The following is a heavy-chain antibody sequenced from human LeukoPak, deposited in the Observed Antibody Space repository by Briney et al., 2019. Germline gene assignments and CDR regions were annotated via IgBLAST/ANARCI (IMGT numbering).Heavy chain of an antibody. CDR3: ARGYCSGGSCPGPDAFDI. V-gene: IGHV3-74*03. J-gene: IGHJ3*02. Sequence: GGSLRLSCVGSGFTISNYWMHWVRQAPGTGLVWVSRIHPDGSITTYADSVKGRFTISRDNSKNTLYLQMNSLRAEDTAVYYCARGYCSGGSCPGPDAFDIWGQGTMVTVSS. D-gene: IGHD2-15*01. CDR2: IHPDGSIT. CDR1: GFTISNYW.